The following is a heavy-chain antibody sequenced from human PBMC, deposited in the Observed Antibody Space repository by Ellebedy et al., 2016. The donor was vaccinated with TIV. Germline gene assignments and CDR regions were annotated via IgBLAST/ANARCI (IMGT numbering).Heavy chain of an antibody. CDR1: KFSFSDFY. Sequence: PGGPLRLSCAASKFSFSDFYMAWIRQAPGTALECISYIDRTGRHTSYADSVKGRFTISRDNAENSLYLQMDSLRVDDTAMYYCARDTVAVPDGDTFDFWGQGTMVTVST. V-gene: IGHV3-11*06. J-gene: IGHJ3*01. D-gene: IGHD2-2*01. CDR3: ARDTVAVPDGDTFDF. CDR2: IDRTGRHT.